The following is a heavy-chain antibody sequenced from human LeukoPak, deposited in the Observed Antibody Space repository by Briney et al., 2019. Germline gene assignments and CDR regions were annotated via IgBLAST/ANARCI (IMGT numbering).Heavy chain of an antibody. Sequence: GGSLRLSCAASGFTFSSYAMSWVRQAPGKGLEWVSAISGSGGSTYYADSVKGRFTVSRDNSKNTLYLQMNSLRAEDTAVYYCAKDWALVVVPAAMYYFDYWGQGTLVTVSS. CDR1: GFTFSSYA. J-gene: IGHJ4*02. CDR2: ISGSGGST. D-gene: IGHD2-2*01. CDR3: AKDWALVVVPAAMYYFDY. V-gene: IGHV3-23*01.